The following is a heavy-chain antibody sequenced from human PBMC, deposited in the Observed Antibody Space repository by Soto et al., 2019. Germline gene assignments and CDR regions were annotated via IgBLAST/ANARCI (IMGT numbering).Heavy chain of an antibody. CDR1: GGSISSSNW. D-gene: IGHD4-17*01. CDR2: IYHSGST. J-gene: IGHJ6*02. Sequence: QVQLQESGPGLVKPSGTLSLTCAVSGGSISSSNWWSWVRQPPGKGLEWIGEIYHSGSTNYNPSLKSRVTISVDKSKNQFSLKLSSVTAADTAVYYCARVPPYYGGNSVDYYGMDVWGQGTTVTVSS. CDR3: ARVPPYYGGNSVDYYGMDV. V-gene: IGHV4-4*02.